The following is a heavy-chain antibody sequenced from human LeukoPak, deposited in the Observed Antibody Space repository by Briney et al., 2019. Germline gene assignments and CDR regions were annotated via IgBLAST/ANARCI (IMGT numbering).Heavy chain of an antibody. V-gene: IGHV1-8*01. J-gene: IGHJ4*02. D-gene: IGHD3-9*01. CDR2: MNPNSGNT. Sequence: ASVKVSCKASGYTFTSYDINWVRQATGQGLEWMGWMNPNSGNTGYAQKFQGRVTMTRNTSISTAYMELSSLRSEDTAVYYRARYYDILTGTPSFDYWGQGTLVTVSS. CDR3: ARYYDILTGTPSFDY. CDR1: GYTFTSYD.